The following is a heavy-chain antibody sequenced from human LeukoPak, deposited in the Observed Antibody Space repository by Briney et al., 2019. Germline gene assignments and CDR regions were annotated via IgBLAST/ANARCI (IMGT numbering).Heavy chain of an antibody. J-gene: IGHJ4*02. Sequence: PGGSLRLSCAASGFTFRSYSMNWVRQAPGKGLEWVSYISTSSSIIYYADSVKGRFTVSRDNSKNTLYLQMNSLRAEDTAVYYCAKHYGDHTYFDYWGQGTLVTVSS. CDR3: AKHYGDHTYFDY. CDR2: ISTSSSII. CDR1: GFTFRSYS. V-gene: IGHV3-48*01. D-gene: IGHD4-17*01.